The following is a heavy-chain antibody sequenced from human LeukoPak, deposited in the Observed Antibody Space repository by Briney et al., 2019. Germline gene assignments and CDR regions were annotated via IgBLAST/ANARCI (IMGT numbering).Heavy chain of an antibody. V-gene: IGHV3-30*04. D-gene: IGHD3-10*01. J-gene: IGHJ4*02. CDR2: ISYDGSNK. CDR3: ARDRGGIFDY. CDR1: GFTFSSYA. Sequence: PGRSLRLSCAASGFTFSSYAMHWVRQAPGKGLEWVAVISYDGSNKYYADSVKGRFTISRDNSKNTLYLQMNSLRAEDTAVYYCARDRGGIFDYWGQGTLVTVSS.